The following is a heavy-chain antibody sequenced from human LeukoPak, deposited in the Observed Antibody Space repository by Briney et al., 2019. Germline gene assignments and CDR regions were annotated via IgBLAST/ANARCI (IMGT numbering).Heavy chain of an antibody. V-gene: IGHV4-34*01. CDR3: ARLITIFGVAHDY. D-gene: IGHD3-3*01. CDR2: INHSGST. Sequence: PSETLSLTCAVYGGSFSGYYWSWIRQPPGKGLEWIGEINHSGSTNYNPSLKSRVTISVDTSKNQFSLKLSSVTAADTAVYYCARLITIFGVAHDYWGQGTLVTVSS. CDR1: GGSFSGYY. J-gene: IGHJ4*02.